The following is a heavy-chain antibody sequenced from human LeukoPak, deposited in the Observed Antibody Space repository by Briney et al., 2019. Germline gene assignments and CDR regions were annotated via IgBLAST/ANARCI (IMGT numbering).Heavy chain of an antibody. CDR1: GFTFSSYG. CDR3: AKDVGLRFGLVVVVKGVDP. D-gene: IGHD2-15*01. J-gene: IGHJ5*01. CDR2: IRYGGSNK. V-gene: IGHV3-30*02. Sequence: GGSLRLSCAASGFTFSSYGMQWVRQAPGKGLEWVAFIRYGGSNKYHADSVKGRFTISRDNSKNTLYLQMNSLRAEDTAVYYCAKDVGLRFGLVVVVKGVDPWGQGTLVTVSS.